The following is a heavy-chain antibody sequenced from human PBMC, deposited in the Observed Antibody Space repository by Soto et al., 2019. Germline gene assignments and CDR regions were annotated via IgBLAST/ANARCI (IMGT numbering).Heavy chain of an antibody. V-gene: IGHV3-33*01. CDR2: IWHDGTNK. D-gene: IGHD4-17*01. J-gene: IGHJ4*02. Sequence: QEQLVESEGGVVQPGRSLRLSCAASGFTFSDYAMHWVRQAPGKGLEWVAVIWHDGTNKYYADSVKGRFTISRDNSKNTLFLQMDSLRAEDTAVYYCARPALLVTTFDYWGQGILVTVSS. CDR3: ARPALLVTTFDY. CDR1: GFTFSDYA.